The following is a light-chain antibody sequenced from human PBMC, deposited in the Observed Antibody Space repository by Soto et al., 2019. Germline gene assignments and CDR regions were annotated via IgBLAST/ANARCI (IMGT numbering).Light chain of an antibody. Sequence: DIQMTQSPSSLAASVGDRVTITCRASQGIVNGLSWFQQKPGKAPKRLIYAASTLQSGVPSRFSGSGSGTEFTITISSLQPEDFATYYCLRHNDYPITFGQGTRLEIK. CDR3: LRHNDYPIT. J-gene: IGKJ5*01. V-gene: IGKV1-17*01. CDR1: QGIVNG. CDR2: AAS.